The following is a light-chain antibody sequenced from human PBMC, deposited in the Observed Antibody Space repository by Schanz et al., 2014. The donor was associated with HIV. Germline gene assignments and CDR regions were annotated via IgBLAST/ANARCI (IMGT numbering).Light chain of an antibody. V-gene: IGLV1-44*01. J-gene: IGLJ2*01. CDR2: NSY. CDR3: QSHARSLSGPYLV. CDR1: SSNIGSNA. Sequence: QSVLTQPPSASGTPGQRVTISCSVSSSNIGSNAVNWFQHLPGTAPKLLIYNSYHRPSGVPDRFSGSGSGTSASLAISGLQSDDEADYYCQSHARSLSGPYLVFGGGTKLTVL.